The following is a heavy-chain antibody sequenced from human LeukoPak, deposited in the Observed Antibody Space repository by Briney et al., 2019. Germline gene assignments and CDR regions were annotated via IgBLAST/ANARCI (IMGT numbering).Heavy chain of an antibody. Sequence: ASVKVSCKASGYTFTSYDINWVRQATGQGLEWMGWMNPTSGNTGYAQKFQGRVTITRNTSISTAYMELSSLRSEDTAVYYCARGMVGATLRADFYYYYYYMDVWGKGTTVTVSS. J-gene: IGHJ6*03. CDR1: GYTFTSYD. V-gene: IGHV1-8*03. CDR2: MNPTSGNT. D-gene: IGHD1-26*01. CDR3: ARGMVGATLRADFYYYYYYMDV.